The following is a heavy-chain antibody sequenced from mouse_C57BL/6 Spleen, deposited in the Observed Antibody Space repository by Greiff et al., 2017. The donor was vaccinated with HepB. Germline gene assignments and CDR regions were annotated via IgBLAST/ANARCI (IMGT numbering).Heavy chain of an antibody. D-gene: IGHD2-5*01. Sequence: EVKLMESGGGLVQPGGSLSLSCAASGFTFTDYYMSWVRQPPGKALEWLGFIRNKANGYTTEYSASVKGRFTISRDNSQSILYLQMNALRAEDSATYYCARYTYSKGLDYWGQGTTLTVSS. J-gene: IGHJ2*01. CDR1: GFTFTDYY. CDR2: IRNKANGYTT. V-gene: IGHV7-3*01. CDR3: ARYTYSKGLDY.